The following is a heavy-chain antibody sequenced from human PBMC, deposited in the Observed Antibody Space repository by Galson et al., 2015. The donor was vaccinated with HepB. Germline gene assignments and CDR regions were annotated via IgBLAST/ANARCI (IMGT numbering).Heavy chain of an antibody. D-gene: IGHD2-8*01. J-gene: IGHJ5*02. CDR1: GYTFTSYD. CDR2: MNPNSGNT. CDR3: ASGTAMVYGGGWFDP. V-gene: IGHV1-8*01. Sequence: SVKVSCKASGYTFTSYDINWVRQATGQGLEWMGWMNPNSGNTGYAQKFQGRVTMTRNTSISTAYMELSSLRSENTAVYYCASGTAMVYGGGWFDPWGQGTLVTLSS.